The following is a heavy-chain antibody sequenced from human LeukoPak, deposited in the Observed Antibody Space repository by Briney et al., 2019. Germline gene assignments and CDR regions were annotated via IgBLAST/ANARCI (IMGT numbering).Heavy chain of an antibody. Sequence: PSETLSLTCTVSSGSISTSNYYWGWVRQPPGKALEWIGNIFYSGSTYYSPSLKSRVTISVDTSKNQLSLKLSAVTAADTAVYYCASVRRGFGESSKYYSYYYMDVWGNGTTVPIS. CDR3: ASVRRGFGESSKYYSYYYMDV. CDR2: IFYSGST. D-gene: IGHD3-10*01. V-gene: IGHV4-39*01. J-gene: IGHJ6*03. CDR1: SGSISTSNYY.